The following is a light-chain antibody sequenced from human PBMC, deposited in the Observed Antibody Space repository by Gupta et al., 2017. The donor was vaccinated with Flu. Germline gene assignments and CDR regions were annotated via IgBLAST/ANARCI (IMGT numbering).Light chain of an antibody. CDR1: SSDLGYSNY. CDR3: SSDTRFTTLI. J-gene: IGLJ1*01. CDR2: DVS. V-gene: IGLV2-14*01. Sequence: QSALTQPASVSGSPGLSITISCTGTSSDLGYSNYVSWYQQHPGQAPKLMIYDVSERPPGVSSRFSGSKSGNTASLTISGLQAEDDADYYCSSDTRFTTLIFGTGTRVTVL.